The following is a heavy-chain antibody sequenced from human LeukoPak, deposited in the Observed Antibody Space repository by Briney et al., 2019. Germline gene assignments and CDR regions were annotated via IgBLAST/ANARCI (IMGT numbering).Heavy chain of an antibody. CDR3: AKLPVAAAGYDAFDT. V-gene: IGHV3-23*01. CDR1: GFTLSSYA. CDR2: ISGSGGST. Sequence: GGSLRLSCAASGFTLSSYAMSWVRQAPGKGLEWVSAISGSGGSTYYADSVKGRFTISRDNSKNTLYLQMNSLRAEDTAVYYCAKLPVAAAGYDAFDTWGQGTMVTVSS. D-gene: IGHD6-13*01. J-gene: IGHJ3*02.